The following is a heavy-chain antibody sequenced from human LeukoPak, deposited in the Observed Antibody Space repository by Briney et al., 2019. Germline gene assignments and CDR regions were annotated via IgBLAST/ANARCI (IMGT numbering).Heavy chain of an antibody. J-gene: IGHJ4*02. V-gene: IGHV3-15*01. CDR3: TTDPGYRGLYYFDY. Sequence: GGSVTLSCAASGFAFTNACMSWVRRAPGKGLEWVGRIRSKNNGGTTDYAAPVRGRFSISRDDSKSTLYLQMNSLKTEDTAVYYCTTDPGYRGLYYFDYWGQGTLVTVSS. CDR1: GFAFTNAC. D-gene: IGHD5-12*01. CDR2: IRSKNNGGTT.